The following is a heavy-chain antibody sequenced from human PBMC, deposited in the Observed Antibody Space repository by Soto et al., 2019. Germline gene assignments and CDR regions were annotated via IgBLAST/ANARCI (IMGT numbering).Heavy chain of an antibody. CDR1: GGSISSSSYY. V-gene: IGHV4-39*01. J-gene: IGHJ4*02. CDR3: ARRGGGYCSGGSCFYFDY. CDR2: IYYSGST. D-gene: IGHD2-15*01. Sequence: QLQLQESGPGLVKPSETLSLTCTVSGGSISSSSYYWGWIRQPPGKGLEWVGSIYYSGSTYYNPSLNSRVTISVDTSKNQFSLKLSSVTAADTAVYYCARRGGGYCSGGSCFYFDYWGQGTLVTVSS.